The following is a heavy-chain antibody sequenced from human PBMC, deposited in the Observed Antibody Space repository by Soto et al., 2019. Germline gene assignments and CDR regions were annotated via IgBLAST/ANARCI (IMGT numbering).Heavy chain of an antibody. CDR1: GYTLTHYY. CDR2: INPSGGST. Sequence: GAPVKVSRKATGYTLTHYYIHRVRQAPGQGLEWMGMINPSGGSTPYVQKFQGRVTMTRDTSTSTVYMDLSSLRSEDTAVYYCARGSSLALEYWGQGTLVTVSS. CDR3: ARGSSLALEY. V-gene: IGHV1-46*01. J-gene: IGHJ4*02.